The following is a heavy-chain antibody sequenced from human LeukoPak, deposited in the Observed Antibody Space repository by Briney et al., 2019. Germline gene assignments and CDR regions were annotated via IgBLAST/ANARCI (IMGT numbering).Heavy chain of an antibody. CDR1: GFTFSGHY. Sequence: GGSLRLSCAASGFTFSGHYMDWVRQAPGKGLEWVSAISGSGGSTYYADSVKGRFTISRDNSKNTLYLQMNSLRAEDTAVYYCARDRGVAASLGYYFDYWGQGTLVTVSS. D-gene: IGHD2-15*01. CDR3: ARDRGVAASLGYYFDY. CDR2: ISGSGGST. V-gene: IGHV3-23*01. J-gene: IGHJ4*02.